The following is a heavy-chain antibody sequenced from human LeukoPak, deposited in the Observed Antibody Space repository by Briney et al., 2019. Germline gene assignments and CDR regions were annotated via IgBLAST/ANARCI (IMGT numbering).Heavy chain of an antibody. V-gene: IGHV4-30-2*01. Sequence: SETLSLTCTVSGDSISSAGYYWSWIRQPPGKGLEWVGYISHRGRTYYTPSLKSRVTISVDKSKNQFSLKLSSVTAADSAVYYCARVALLPAATDYWGQGILVAVSS. CDR1: GDSISSAGYY. CDR3: ARVALLPAATDY. CDR2: ISHRGRT. J-gene: IGHJ4*02. D-gene: IGHD2-2*01.